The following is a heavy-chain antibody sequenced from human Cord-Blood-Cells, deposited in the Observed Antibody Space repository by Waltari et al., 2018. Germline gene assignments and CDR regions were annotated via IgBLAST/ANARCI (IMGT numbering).Heavy chain of an antibody. V-gene: IGHV1-2*02. J-gene: IGHJ4*02. CDR3: GRYHRSRLSGDTGTFHS. CDR1: GDSFHDYY. Sequence: QVQLVQSGAEVKKPGASVKVSCKSSGDSFHDYYMDWVPQAIGQGFEWMGWINHNSGSTNYAQECQSSVTMTSDKSISTAYMEPSRLRSGDTAVYYCGRYHRSRLSGDTGTFHSWGQGTLVTVSS. D-gene: IGHD7-27*01. CDR2: INHNSGST.